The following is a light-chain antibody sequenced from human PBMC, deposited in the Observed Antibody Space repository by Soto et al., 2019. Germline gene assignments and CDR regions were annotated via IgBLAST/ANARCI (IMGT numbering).Light chain of an antibody. CDR3: CSYASSSTLV. V-gene: IGLV2-23*01. CDR2: EGS. CDR1: SSDVGGYNL. Sequence: QSALTQPASVSGSPGQSITISCTGTSSDVGGYNLVSWYQQHPGKAPKLMIYEGSKRPSGVSNRFSGSKSGNTASLTISGLHAEDEADYYCCSYASSSTLVFGGGTQLTVL. J-gene: IGLJ2*01.